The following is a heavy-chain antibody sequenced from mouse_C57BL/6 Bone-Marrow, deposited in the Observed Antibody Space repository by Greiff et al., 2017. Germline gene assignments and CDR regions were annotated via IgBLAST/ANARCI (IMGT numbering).Heavy chain of an antibody. CDR3: ARLGAY. CDR2: IDPSDSYT. J-gene: IGHJ3*01. V-gene: IGHV1-59*01. D-gene: IGHD4-1*01. CDR1: GYTFTSYW. Sequence: VQLQQPGAELVRPGTSVKLSCKASGYTFTSYWMHWVKQRPGQGLEWIGVIDPSDSYTNYNQQFKGKATLTVDTSSSTAYMQLSSLTSEDSAVYYCARLGAYWGQGTLVTVSA.